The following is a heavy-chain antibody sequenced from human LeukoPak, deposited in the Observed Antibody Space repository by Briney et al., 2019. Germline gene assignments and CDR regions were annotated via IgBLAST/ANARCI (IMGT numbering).Heavy chain of an antibody. CDR3: ASAYCSGGRCYLGDYCAMDV. CDR2: IYNSGST. J-gene: IGHJ6*02. CDR1: GGSINSYY. V-gene: IGHV4-59*08. Sequence: SETLSLTCTVSGGSINSYYWSWIRQPPGKGLEWIGYIYNSGSTNYNPSLKSRVTISVDTSKNQISLKLTSVTAADTAVYFCASAYCSGGRCYLGDYCAMDVWGQGTTVTVSS. D-gene: IGHD2-15*01.